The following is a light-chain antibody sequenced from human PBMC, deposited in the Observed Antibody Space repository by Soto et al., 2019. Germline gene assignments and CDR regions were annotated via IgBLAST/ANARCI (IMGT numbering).Light chain of an antibody. V-gene: IGLV2-14*01. Sequence: QSVLTQPASVSGSPGQSITISCTGTSSDVGGYNYVSWYQQYPGKAPKLMIYDVSYRPSGVSNSLSGSRSGNTASLTISGLQAADEADYYCSSYTSSSTLVFGTGTKVTVL. CDR2: DVS. J-gene: IGLJ1*01. CDR3: SSYTSSSTLV. CDR1: SSDVGGYNY.